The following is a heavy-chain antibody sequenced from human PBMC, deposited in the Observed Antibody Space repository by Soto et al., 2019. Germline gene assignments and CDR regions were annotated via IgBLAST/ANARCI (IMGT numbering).Heavy chain of an antibody. CDR3: ARGGVFVVVPATYYYYGMDV. CDR2: MNPNSGNT. CDR1: GYTFTSYD. V-gene: IGHV1-8*01. Sequence: EASVKVSCKASGYTFTSYDINWVRQATGQGLEWMGWMNPNSGNTGYAQKFQGRVTMTRNTSISTAYMELSSLRSEDTAVYYCARGGVFVVVPATYYYYGMDVWGQGTTVTVSS. D-gene: IGHD2-2*01. J-gene: IGHJ6*02.